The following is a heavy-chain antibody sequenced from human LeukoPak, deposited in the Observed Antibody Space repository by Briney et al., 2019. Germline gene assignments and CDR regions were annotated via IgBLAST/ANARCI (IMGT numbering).Heavy chain of an antibody. CDR2: IYSGGST. CDR1: GSTVSSSY. D-gene: IGHD5-18*01. Sequence: GSLRLSCAASGSTVSSSYMSWVRQAPGKGLEWVSLIYSGGSTYYAASVKGRFTISRDNSKNTLYLQMNSLRPEDTAVYYCAKGYNYAYEYWGQGTLVTVSS. J-gene: IGHJ4*02. CDR3: AKGYNYAYEY. V-gene: IGHV3-53*01.